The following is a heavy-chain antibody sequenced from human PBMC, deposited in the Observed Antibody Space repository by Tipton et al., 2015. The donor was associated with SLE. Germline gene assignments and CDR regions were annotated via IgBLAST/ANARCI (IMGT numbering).Heavy chain of an antibody. Sequence: TLSLTCAVSGYSISSGYYWGWIRQPPGKGLEWIGSIYHSGSTYYNPSLKSRVTISVDTSKNQFSLKLSSVTAADTAVYYCARGGYYDSTVEDYWGQGTLVTVSS. CDR3: ARGGYYDSTVEDY. CDR2: IYHSGST. D-gene: IGHD3-3*01. CDR1: GYSISSGYY. J-gene: IGHJ4*02. V-gene: IGHV4-38-2*01.